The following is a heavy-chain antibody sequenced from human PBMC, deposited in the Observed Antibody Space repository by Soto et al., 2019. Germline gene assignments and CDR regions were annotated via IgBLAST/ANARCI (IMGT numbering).Heavy chain of an antibody. Sequence: SETPSLTFTVHGGSLSGYYWSWIRQPPGKGLEWIGEINHSGTTNYNPSLESRVTISIDRSTNEFSLKVTSVTAADTAVYYCARGGGDYYHDYWGQGALVTVSS. D-gene: IGHD3-22*01. CDR1: GGSLSGYY. CDR2: INHSGTT. CDR3: ARGGGDYYHDY. V-gene: IGHV4-34*01. J-gene: IGHJ4*02.